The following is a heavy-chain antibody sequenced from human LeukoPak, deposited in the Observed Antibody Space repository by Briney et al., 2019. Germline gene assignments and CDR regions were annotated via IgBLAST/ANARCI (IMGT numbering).Heavy chain of an antibody. CDR3: AKDLRGLMSGSYSNY. Sequence: PGGSLRLSCAASGFTFSSYAMSWVRQAPGKGLEWVSAIRGSGGSTYYADSVKGRFTISRDNSKNTLYLQMNSLRAEDTAVYYCAKDLRGLMSGSYSNYWGQGTLVTVSS. V-gene: IGHV3-23*01. CDR2: IRGSGGST. J-gene: IGHJ4*02. D-gene: IGHD1-26*01. CDR1: GFTFSSYA.